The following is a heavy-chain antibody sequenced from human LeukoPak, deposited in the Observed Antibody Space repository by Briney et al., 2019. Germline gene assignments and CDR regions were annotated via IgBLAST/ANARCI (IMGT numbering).Heavy chain of an antibody. J-gene: IGHJ4*02. CDR3: ASVGYWGSLVY. D-gene: IGHD3-16*01. V-gene: IGHV3-7*01. Sequence: GGSLRLSCAASGFTFSSYWMSWVRQAPGKGLEWVANIKQDGSEKYYVDSVKGRFTISRDNAKNSLYLQMNSLRAEDTAAYYCASVGYWGSLVYWGQGTLVTVSS. CDR1: GFTFSSYW. CDR2: IKQDGSEK.